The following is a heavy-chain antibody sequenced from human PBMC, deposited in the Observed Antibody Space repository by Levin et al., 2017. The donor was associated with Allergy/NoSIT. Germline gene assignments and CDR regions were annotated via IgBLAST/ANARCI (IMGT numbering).Heavy chain of an antibody. D-gene: IGHD3-9*01. CDR1: GFTFLNYA. J-gene: IGHJ4*02. CDR2: ISYHGSHK. CDR3: ARDFEAYDMLNGDYGETLDY. Sequence: GGSLRLSCAASGFTFLNYAMHWVRQAPGKGLEWVAVISYHGSHKYYADSVKGRFTISRDNSKNTLYLQMNSLRAEDTAVYYCARDFEAYDMLNGDYGETLDYWGQGTLVTVSS. V-gene: IGHV3-30-3*01.